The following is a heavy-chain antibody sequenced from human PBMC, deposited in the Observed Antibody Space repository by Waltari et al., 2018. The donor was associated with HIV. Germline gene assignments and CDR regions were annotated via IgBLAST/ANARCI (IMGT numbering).Heavy chain of an antibody. Sequence: QITLKESGPTLVRPTQTLTLTCSFSGFSLSPTGVGVGWLRQSPGKALECLALLYWNEDKRYSPSLKSRLNITKDTARNQVVLILTNMDPEDTATYYCAHILTHYDTNGHYWSPNGFDIWGQGTMVSVSS. V-gene: IGHV2-5*01. CDR3: AHILTHYDTNGHYWSPNGFDI. D-gene: IGHD3-22*01. J-gene: IGHJ3*02. CDR1: GFSLSPTGVG. CDR2: LYWNEDK.